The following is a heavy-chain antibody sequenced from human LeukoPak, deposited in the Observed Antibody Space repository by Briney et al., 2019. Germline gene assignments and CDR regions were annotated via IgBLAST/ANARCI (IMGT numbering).Heavy chain of an antibody. D-gene: IGHD3-3*01. J-gene: IGHJ4*02. Sequence: GGSLRLSCAASGFTFSSYAMHWVRQAPGKGLEWVAVISYDGSNKYYADSVKGRFTISRDNSKNTLYLQMNSLRAEGTAVYYCARETFDFWSGYYDYWGQGTLVTVSS. V-gene: IGHV3-30-3*01. CDR3: ARETFDFWSGYYDY. CDR2: ISYDGSNK. CDR1: GFTFSSYA.